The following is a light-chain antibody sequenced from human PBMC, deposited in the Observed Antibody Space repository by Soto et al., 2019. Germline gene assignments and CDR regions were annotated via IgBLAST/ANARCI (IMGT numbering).Light chain of an antibody. Sequence: EIVMAQAPATLSVSPGERATLSCRASQSVRSKLAWYQQKPGQAPRLLIYDASTRATGIPARFSGSGSGTEFTLTISSLQSEDFAVYYCQQYNNWPPITFGQGTQLEIK. V-gene: IGKV3-15*01. CDR1: QSVRSK. J-gene: IGKJ5*01. CDR2: DAS. CDR3: QQYNNWPPIT.